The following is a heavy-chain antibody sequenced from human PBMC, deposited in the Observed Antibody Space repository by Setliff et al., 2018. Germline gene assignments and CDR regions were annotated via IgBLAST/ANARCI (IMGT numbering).Heavy chain of an antibody. D-gene: IGHD2-2*01. V-gene: IGHV4-59*02. CDR2: SS. CDR1: GGSVNDYY. Sequence: TLSLTCTVSGGSVNDYYWSWIRRPPGKGLEWIGYSSYYNSSLRSRVTISVDTSKNQFSLILRSVTAADTAVYYCARGRMRGSCSGPSCTYDPFDIWGQGTPVTVSS. CDR3: ARGRMRGSCSGPSCTYDPFDI. J-gene: IGHJ3*02.